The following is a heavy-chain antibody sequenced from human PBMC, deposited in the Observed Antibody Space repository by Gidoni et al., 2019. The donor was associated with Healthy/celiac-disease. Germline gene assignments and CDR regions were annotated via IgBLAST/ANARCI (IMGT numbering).Heavy chain of an antibody. CDR2: IIGCGGST. CDR3: AKVIFGVVSAYFDY. Sequence: EVQLLESGGGLVQPGGSLRLSCAASGFTFSSYAMSWVRQAPGKGLEWVSAIIGCGGSTYYADSVKGRFTISRDNSKNTLYLQMNSLRAEDTAVYYCAKVIFGVVSAYFDYWGQGTLVTVSS. J-gene: IGHJ4*02. V-gene: IGHV3-23*01. D-gene: IGHD3-3*01. CDR1: GFTFSSYA.